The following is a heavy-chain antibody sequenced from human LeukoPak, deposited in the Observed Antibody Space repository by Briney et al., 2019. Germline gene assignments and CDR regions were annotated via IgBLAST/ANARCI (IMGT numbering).Heavy chain of an antibody. CDR2: IYSSAYI. Sequence: SGGSLRLSCAASGFIVSNNYMTWVRQAPGKGLEWVSIIYSSAYIYYSDSVKGRFTISRDNSNNTLYLQINSLRAEDTAVYYCASQDVLHNGAHWVHLQHWGQGTLVTVSS. J-gene: IGHJ1*01. CDR1: GFIVSNNY. CDR3: ASQDVLHNGAHWVHLQH. V-gene: IGHV3-53*01. D-gene: IGHD2-8*01.